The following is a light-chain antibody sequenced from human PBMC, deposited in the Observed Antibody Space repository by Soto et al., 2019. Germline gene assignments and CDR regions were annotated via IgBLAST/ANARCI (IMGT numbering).Light chain of an antibody. CDR2: GAS. Sequence: TQSPSTLSASVGDRVTITCRASQTIFSWLAWYQQKPGQPPRLLIYGASTRATGVPERFSGSGSGTDFTLTIFRLEPEDSAVFYCQHYGYSPYTFGQGSKLEIK. CDR3: QHYGYSPYT. J-gene: IGKJ2*01. CDR1: QTIFSW. V-gene: IGKV3-20*01.